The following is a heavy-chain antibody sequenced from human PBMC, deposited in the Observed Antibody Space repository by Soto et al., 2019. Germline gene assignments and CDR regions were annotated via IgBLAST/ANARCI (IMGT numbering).Heavy chain of an antibody. CDR3: ARAGDYDFWSGYSNDAFDI. V-gene: IGHV4-59*01. Sequence: PSDTLSLTSTVSSGSMSGYYGNWIRQPPGKGLECIGYIYYTWSTHYHPPLKSRVTISVATSKNQSSLKLSSVTAADTAVYYCARAGDYDFWSGYSNDAFDIWGQGTMVTVSS. CDR1: SGSMSGYY. CDR2: IYYTWST. D-gene: IGHD3-3*01. J-gene: IGHJ3*02.